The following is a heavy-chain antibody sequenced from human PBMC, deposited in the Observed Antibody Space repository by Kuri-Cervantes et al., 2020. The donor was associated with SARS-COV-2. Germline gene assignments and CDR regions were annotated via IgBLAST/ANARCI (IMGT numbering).Heavy chain of an antibody. Sequence: LRLSCTVSGGSISSGGYYWSWIRQPPGKGLEWIGYIYHSGSTYYNPSLKSRVTISVDRSKNQFSLKLSSVTAADTAVYYCARDSGKWGWYSFDMWGQGTMVTVSS. CDR1: GGSISSGGYY. V-gene: IGHV4-30-2*01. D-gene: IGHD6-13*01. CDR2: IYHSGST. J-gene: IGHJ3*02. CDR3: ARDSGKWGWYSFDM.